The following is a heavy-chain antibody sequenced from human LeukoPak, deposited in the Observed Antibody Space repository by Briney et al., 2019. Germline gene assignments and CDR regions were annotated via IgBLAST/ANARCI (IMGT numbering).Heavy chain of an antibody. CDR2: IYYSGST. J-gene: IGHJ4*02. CDR3: AREAEAKYSNYVDY. D-gene: IGHD4-11*01. Sequence: PSETLSLTCTVFGGSISSYYWSWIRQPPGKGLEWIGYIYYSGSTNYNPSLKSGVTISVDTSKNQFSLKLSSVTAADTAVYYCAREAEAKYSNYVDYWGQGTLVTVSS. V-gene: IGHV4-59*01. CDR1: GGSISSYY.